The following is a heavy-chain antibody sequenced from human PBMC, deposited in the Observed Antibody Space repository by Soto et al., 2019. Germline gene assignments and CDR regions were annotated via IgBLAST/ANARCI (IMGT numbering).Heavy chain of an antibody. CDR3: AREEKGAFDI. J-gene: IGHJ3*02. CDR1: GFTFSSYG. CDR2: IWYDGSNK. Sequence: QVQLVESGGGVVQPGGSLRLSCAASGFTFSSYGMHWVRQAPGKGLERVAVIWYDGSNKYYADSVKGRFTISRDNSKNTLYLQMNSLRAEDTAVYYCAREEKGAFDIWGQGTMVTVSS. V-gene: IGHV3-33*01.